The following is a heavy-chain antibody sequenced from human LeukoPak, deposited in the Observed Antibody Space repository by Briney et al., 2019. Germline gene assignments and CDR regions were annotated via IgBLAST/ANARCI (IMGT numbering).Heavy chain of an antibody. CDR2: IYHSGRT. J-gene: IGHJ4*02. CDR3: ARGMGYSGYVLDY. D-gene: IGHD5-12*01. CDR1: GYSISSGYY. V-gene: IGHV4-38-2*02. Sequence: PSETLSLTCTVSGYSISSGYYWGWIRQPPGKGLEWIGSIYHSGRTYYNPSLKSRVTISVDTSKNQFSLKLSSVTAADTAVYYCARGMGYSGYVLDYWGQGTLVTVSS.